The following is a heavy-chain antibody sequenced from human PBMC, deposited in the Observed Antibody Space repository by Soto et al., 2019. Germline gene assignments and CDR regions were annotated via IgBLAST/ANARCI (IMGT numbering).Heavy chain of an antibody. CDR2: IYYNDDR. Sequence: QITLQESGPTLVKPTQTLTLTCTFSGFSFTTAGVAVGWIRQTPGGALEWLTLIYYNDDRRFSPSRKTRLTITGDTSKNQVVLSLTNVDPGDTATYFCAHSDGGYEIIYFDFWGQGIPVTVSS. V-gene: IGHV2-5*01. D-gene: IGHD5-12*01. CDR3: AHSDGGYEIIYFDF. J-gene: IGHJ4*02. CDR1: GFSFTTAGVA.